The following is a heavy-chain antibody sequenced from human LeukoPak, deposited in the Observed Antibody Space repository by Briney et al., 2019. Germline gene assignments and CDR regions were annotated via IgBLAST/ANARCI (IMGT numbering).Heavy chain of an antibody. CDR1: GFTFSSYS. CDR2: ISSSSSYI. D-gene: IGHD6-13*01. Sequence: GGSLRLSCAASGFTFSSYSMNWVRQAPGKGLEWVSSISSSSSYIYYADSVKGRFTISRGNAKNSLYLQMNSLRAEDTAVYYCARPDEQQLVRDAFDIWGQGTMVTVSS. J-gene: IGHJ3*02. CDR3: ARPDEQQLVRDAFDI. V-gene: IGHV3-21*01.